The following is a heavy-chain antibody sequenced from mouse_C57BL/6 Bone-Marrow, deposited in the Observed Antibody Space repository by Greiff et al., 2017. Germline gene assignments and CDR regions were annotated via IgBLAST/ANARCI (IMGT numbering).Heavy chain of an antibody. V-gene: IGHV1-4*01. Sequence: QVQLKQSGAELARPGASVKMSCKASGYTFTSYTMHWVKQRPGQGLEWIGYINPSSGYTKYNQKFKDKATLTADKSSSTAYMHLSSLTSEDSAVYYCARSLGRYYAMDYWGQGTSVTVSS. CDR2: INPSSGYT. J-gene: IGHJ4*01. D-gene: IGHD4-1*01. CDR1: GYTFTSYT. CDR3: ARSLGRYYAMDY.